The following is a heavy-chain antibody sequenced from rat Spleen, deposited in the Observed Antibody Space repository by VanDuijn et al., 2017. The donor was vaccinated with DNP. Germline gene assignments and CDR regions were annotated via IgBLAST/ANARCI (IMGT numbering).Heavy chain of an antibody. V-gene: IGHV5-22*01. J-gene: IGHJ2*01. Sequence: EVQLVESGGDLVQPGRSLKLSCVVSAFTFNNYWMAWVRQAPTKGLEWVAYISYDGFSTYYGDSVKGRFTISRDNAQSTLYLQMNSLRSEDMATYYCVRWFNSGYYFDYWGQGVMVTVSS. CDR2: ISYDGFST. CDR3: VRWFNSGYYFDY. CDR1: AFTFNNYW. D-gene: IGHD4-3*01.